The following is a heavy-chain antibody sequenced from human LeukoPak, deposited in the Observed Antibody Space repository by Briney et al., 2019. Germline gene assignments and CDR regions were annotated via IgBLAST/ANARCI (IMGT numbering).Heavy chain of an antibody. CDR2: VNNYNGNT. CDR3: ARVRGYYDSSGPRDY. CDR1: GYIFASYA. D-gene: IGHD3-22*01. V-gene: IGHV1-18*01. J-gene: IGHJ4*02. Sequence: GASVKVSCKASGYIFASYAFSWVRQAPGQGLEWMGWVNNYNGNTDYAQKLQGRVTMTTDTSTSTAYMELRSLRSDDTALYYCARVRGYYDSSGPRDYWGQGTLVTVSS.